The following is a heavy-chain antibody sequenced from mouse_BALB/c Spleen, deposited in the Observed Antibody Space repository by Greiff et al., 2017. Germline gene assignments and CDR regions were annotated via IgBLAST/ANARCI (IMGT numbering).Heavy chain of an antibody. CDR1: GFTFSDYG. CDR2: ISNLAYSI. J-gene: IGHJ4*01. Sequence: EVKVEESGGGLVQPGGSRKLSCAASGFTFSDYGMAWVRQAPGKGPEWVAFISNLAYSIYYADTVTGRFTISRENAKNTLYLEMSSLRSEDTAMYYCARAVYEGDYYAMDYWGQGTSVTVSS. D-gene: IGHD1-1*01. V-gene: IGHV5-15*02. CDR3: ARAVYEGDYYAMDY.